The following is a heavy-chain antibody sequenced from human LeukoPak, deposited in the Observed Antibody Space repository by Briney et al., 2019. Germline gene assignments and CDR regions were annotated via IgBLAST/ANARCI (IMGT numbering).Heavy chain of an antibody. V-gene: IGHV3-53*01. Sequence: GGSLRLSCTVSGFTVSSNSMSWVRQAPGKGLEWVSFIYSGGNTHYADSVKGRFTISRDDSKNTLYLQMNTLRAEDTAVYYCAKRHSSGWYYFDYWGQGTLVTVSS. J-gene: IGHJ4*02. CDR1: GFTVSSNS. CDR2: IYSGGNT. D-gene: IGHD6-19*01. CDR3: AKRHSSGWYYFDY.